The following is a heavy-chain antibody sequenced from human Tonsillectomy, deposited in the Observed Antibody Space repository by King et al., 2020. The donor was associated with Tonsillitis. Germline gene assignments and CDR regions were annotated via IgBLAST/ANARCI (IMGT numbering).Heavy chain of an antibody. J-gene: IGHJ3*01. CDR2: ISWNGGYK. Sequence: VQLVESGGGLVQPGRSLRLSCAASGFTFDDYAMAWVRQVPGKGLQWVSGISWNGGYKDYADSVKGRFTISRDNAKNSLYLQMNSLRAEDTALYYCAKDMHGSGTLDAFDFWGQGTMVTVSS. V-gene: IGHV3-9*01. D-gene: IGHD3-10*01. CDR1: GFTFDDYA. CDR3: AKDMHGSGTLDAFDF.